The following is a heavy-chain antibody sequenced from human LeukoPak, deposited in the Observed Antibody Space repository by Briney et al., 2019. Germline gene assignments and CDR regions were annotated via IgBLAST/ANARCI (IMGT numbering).Heavy chain of an antibody. D-gene: IGHD3-10*01. V-gene: IGHV4-39*01. CDR3: ASTSRSMVRGVIGWDFDY. J-gene: IGHJ4*02. CDR1: GGSTSSSSCY. CDR2: IYYSGST. Sequence: SETLSLTCTVSGGSTSSSSCYWGWIRQPPGKGLEWIGSIYYSGSTYYNPSLKSRVTISVDTSKNQFSLKLSSVTAADTAVYYCASTSRSMVRGVIGWDFDYWGQGTLVTVSS.